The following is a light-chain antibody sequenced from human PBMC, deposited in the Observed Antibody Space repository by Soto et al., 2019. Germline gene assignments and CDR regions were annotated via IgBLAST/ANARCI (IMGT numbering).Light chain of an antibody. CDR3: QQYDDWPLT. J-gene: IGKJ4*01. CDR1: ENVKNR. Sequence: EKVMTQSPATLSVSPEERATLSCRASENVKNRLAWYQQKPGQAPRLLIYDAFTRATGIPARFSGSASGTEFTLTISSLQSEDFAVYYCQQYDDWPLTLGGGTKVDIK. V-gene: IGKV3-15*01. CDR2: DAF.